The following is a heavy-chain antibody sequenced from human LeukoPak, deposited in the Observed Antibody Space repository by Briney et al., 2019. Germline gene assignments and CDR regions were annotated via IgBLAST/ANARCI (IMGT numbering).Heavy chain of an antibody. V-gene: IGHV1-69*04. Sequence: GASVTVSCKASGGTFSSYAISWVRQAPGQGLEWVGRIIPILGIANYAQKFQGRLTLTADKSTSTASIELSSLRSGDTAVYYCTTLGADYYGSGTTVGWFDPWGQGTLVTASS. CDR2: IIPILGIA. CDR1: GGTFSSYA. D-gene: IGHD3-10*01. J-gene: IGHJ5*02. CDR3: TTLGADYYGSGTTVGWFDP.